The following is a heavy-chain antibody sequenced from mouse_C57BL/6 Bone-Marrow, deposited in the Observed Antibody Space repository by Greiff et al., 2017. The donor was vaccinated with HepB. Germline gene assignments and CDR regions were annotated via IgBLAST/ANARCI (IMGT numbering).Heavy chain of an antibody. CDR3: ARYVGNYGLYYAMDY. CDR2: ISYSGST. V-gene: IGHV3-8*01. D-gene: IGHD2-1*01. CDR1: GYSITSDY. Sequence: EVKLMESGPGLAKPSQTLSLTCSVTGYSITSDYWNWIRKFPGNKLEYMGYISYSGSTYYNPSLKSRISITRDTSKNQYYLQLNSVTTEDTATYYCARYVGNYGLYYAMDYWGQGTSVTVSS. J-gene: IGHJ4*01.